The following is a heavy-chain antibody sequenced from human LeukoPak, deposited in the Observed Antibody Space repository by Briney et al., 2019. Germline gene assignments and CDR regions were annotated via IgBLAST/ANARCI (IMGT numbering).Heavy chain of an antibody. J-gene: IGHJ3*02. CDR3: ASYYYDSSGYWVHAFDI. D-gene: IGHD3-22*01. CDR1: GFTFSSYE. CDR2: ISSSGRTI. Sequence: GGSLRLSCAASGFTFSSYEMNWVRQAPGRGLEWVSYISSSGRTIYNADSVKGRFTISRDNAKNSLYLQMNSLRAEDTAVYYCASYYYDSSGYWVHAFDIWGQGTMVTVSS. V-gene: IGHV3-48*03.